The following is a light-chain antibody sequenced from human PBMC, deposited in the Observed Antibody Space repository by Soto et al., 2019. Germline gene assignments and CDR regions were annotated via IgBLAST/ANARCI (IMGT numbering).Light chain of an antibody. CDR3: SSYKSTSTPYV. V-gene: IGLV2-14*03. CDR1: SSDIGSYNY. J-gene: IGLJ1*01. CDR2: DVT. Sequence: QSVLTQPASVSGSPGQSITISCTGTSSDIGSYNYVSWYQQHPGKAPKLIIYDVTNRPAGISSRFSASKSGDTASLTISVLQADDEAEYFCSSYKSTSTPYVFGSGTKVT.